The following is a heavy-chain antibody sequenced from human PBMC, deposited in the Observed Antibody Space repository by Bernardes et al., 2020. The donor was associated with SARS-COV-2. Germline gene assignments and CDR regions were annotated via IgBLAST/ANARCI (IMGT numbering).Heavy chain of an antibody. CDR3: ARALGLARGIDDAFDL. J-gene: IGHJ3*01. V-gene: IGHV3-73*01. CDR2: IKPKVNNYAT. D-gene: IGHD3-10*01. Sequence: GGSLRLSCAGSGFCFAGSPIHWVRQASGKGLEWVGRIKPKVNNYATEYATSVRGRCLITRDDSKTTAFLQMNGLTADDTGVYYCARALGLARGIDDAFDLWGLGTMVTVSS. CDR1: GFCFAGSP.